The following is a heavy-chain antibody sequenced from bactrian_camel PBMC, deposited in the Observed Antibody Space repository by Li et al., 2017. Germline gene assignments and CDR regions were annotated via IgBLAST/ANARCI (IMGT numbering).Heavy chain of an antibody. CDR3: AAKWSIGGRWQDQNMWNY. CDR2: IYIAFRPDDQRT. J-gene: IGHJ4*01. V-gene: IGHV3S54*01. CDR1: DPIFARYC. D-gene: IGHD7*01. Sequence: VQLVESGGGSVQAGGSLRLSCAVSDPIFARYCLGWFRQAPGHEREAVATIYIAFRPDDQRTYYADPVKDRFTISWDSAKRTLYLQMNKLNTEDTAVYYCAAKWSIGGRWQDQNMWNYWGQGNQVTVS.